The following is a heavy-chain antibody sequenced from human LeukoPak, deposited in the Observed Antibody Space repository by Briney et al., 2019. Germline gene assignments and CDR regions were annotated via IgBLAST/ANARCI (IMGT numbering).Heavy chain of an antibody. J-gene: IGHJ5*02. CDR3: AKGITMVRGVMGWFDP. CDR1: GFTFSSYS. Sequence: GGSLRLSCAASGFTFSSYSMNWVRQAPGKGLGWVSSISVSGGNTYYADSVKGRFTMSRDNSKKTLYLQMNSLRAEDTAVYYCAKGITMVRGVMGWFDPWGQGTLVTVSS. D-gene: IGHD3-10*01. CDR2: ISVSGGNT. V-gene: IGHV3-23*01.